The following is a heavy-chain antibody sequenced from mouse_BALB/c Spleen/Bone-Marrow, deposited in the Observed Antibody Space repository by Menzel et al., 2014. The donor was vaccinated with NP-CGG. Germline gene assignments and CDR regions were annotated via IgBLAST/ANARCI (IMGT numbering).Heavy chain of an antibody. J-gene: IGHJ4*01. CDR2: INPYNGGT. CDR1: GYSFTGYT. D-gene: IGHD2-2*01. V-gene: IGHV1-18*01. Sequence: EVQPQQSGPELVKPGASMKISCKASGYSFTGYTMNWVKQSHGKNLEWIGLINPYNGGTSYNQKFKGKATLAVDKSSSAVYMELLSLTSEDSAVYYCARDGYDRVYAMDYWGQGTSVTVSS. CDR3: ARDGYDRVYAMDY.